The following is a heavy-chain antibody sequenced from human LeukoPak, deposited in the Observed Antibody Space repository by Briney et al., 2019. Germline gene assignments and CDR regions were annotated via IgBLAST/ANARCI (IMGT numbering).Heavy chain of an antibody. D-gene: IGHD3-10*01. CDR1: GFTFSSNW. V-gene: IGHV3-7*03. CDR2: IKPDGSEK. J-gene: IGHJ3*02. CDR3: AKERGTSGECAFDI. Sequence: GGSLRLSCAASGFTFSSNWMSWVRQAPGKGLEWVANIKPDGSEKYYADSVKGRFTISRDNAKNSLYLQMNSLRADDTAVYYCAKERGTSGECAFDIWGQGTMVTVSS.